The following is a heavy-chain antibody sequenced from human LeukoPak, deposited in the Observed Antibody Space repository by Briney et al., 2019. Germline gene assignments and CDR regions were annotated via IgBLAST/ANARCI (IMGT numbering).Heavy chain of an antibody. CDR3: ARPVNRGYSYGYGFDY. V-gene: IGHV4-39*01. CDR1: GGSISSSSYY. CDR2: IYYSGST. Sequence: SETLSLTCTVSGGSISSSSYYWGWIRQPPGKGLEWIGSIYYSGSTYYNPSLKSRVTISVDTSKNQFSPKLSSVTAADTAVYYCARPVNRGYSYGYGFDYWGQGTLVTVSS. J-gene: IGHJ4*02. D-gene: IGHD5-18*01.